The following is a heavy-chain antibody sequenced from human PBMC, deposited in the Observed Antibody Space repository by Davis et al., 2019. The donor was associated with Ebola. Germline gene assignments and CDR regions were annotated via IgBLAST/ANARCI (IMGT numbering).Heavy chain of an antibody. Sequence: PSETLSLTCAVYGGSFSGYYWSWIRQPPGKGLEWIGEINHSGSTNYNPSLKSRVTMSVDTSKNQFSLKLSSVTAADTAVYYCAREGRSGSYFSSFDYWGQGTLVTVSS. CDR3: AREGRSGSYFSSFDY. V-gene: IGHV4-34*01. CDR1: GGSFSGYY. J-gene: IGHJ4*02. D-gene: IGHD1-26*01. CDR2: INHSGST.